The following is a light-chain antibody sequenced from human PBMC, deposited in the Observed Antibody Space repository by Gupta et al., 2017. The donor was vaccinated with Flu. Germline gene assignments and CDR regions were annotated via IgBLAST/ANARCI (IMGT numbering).Light chain of an antibody. V-gene: IGLV2-14*01. CDR3: SSYTSISMPYV. CDR2: DVP. CDR1: STDVGGDHS. J-gene: IGLJ1*01. Sequence: QSALTQPASVSGSPGPSIIISCTGTSTDVGGDHSVSWYQYYPGKAPKLIIYDVPNRPSGVSDRFSGAKSGNTASLTISGLQAEDEADYYCSSYTSISMPYVFGTGTKVTVL.